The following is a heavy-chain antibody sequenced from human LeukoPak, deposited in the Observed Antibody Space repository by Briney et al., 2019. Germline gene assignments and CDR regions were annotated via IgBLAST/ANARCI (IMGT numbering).Heavy chain of an antibody. CDR1: GYPFTTYG. V-gene: IGHV1-18*01. Sequence: GASVKVSCKASGYPFTTYGLIWVRQAPGRGPEWLGWISANTGNRKAAQKFRDRLNMTTDAASKTAYMYLTSLTSDDTAMYFCARTVGNRADPWGQGSLVIVSP. CDR2: ISANTGNR. CDR3: ARTVGNRADP. D-gene: IGHD1-14*01. J-gene: IGHJ5*02.